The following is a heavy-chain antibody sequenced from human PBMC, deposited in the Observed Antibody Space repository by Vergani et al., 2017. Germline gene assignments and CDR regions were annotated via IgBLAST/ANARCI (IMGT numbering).Heavy chain of an antibody. CDR2: IIPIFGTA. CDR3: ARSVRYYYDSSGYYYGY. D-gene: IGHD3-22*01. CDR1: GGTFSSYA. Sequence: QVQLVKSGAEVKKPGSSVKVSCKASGGTFSSYAISWVRQAPGQGLEWMGGIIPIFGTANYAQKFQGRLTITAEESTSTAYMELSSLRSEDTAVYYCARSVRYYYDSSGYYYGYWGQGTLVTVYS. J-gene: IGHJ4*02. V-gene: IGHV1-69*01.